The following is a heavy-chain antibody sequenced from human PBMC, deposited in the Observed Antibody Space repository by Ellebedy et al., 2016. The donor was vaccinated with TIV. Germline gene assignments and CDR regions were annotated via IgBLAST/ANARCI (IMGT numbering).Heavy chain of an antibody. D-gene: IGHD2-21*02. V-gene: IGHV1-46*01. J-gene: IGHJ4*02. Sequence: AASVKVSCKTSGYTFTSYGISWVRQAPGQGLEWMGVMNPSGDTTTYAQKSQGRVSMTRDTSTSTAYMELSSLRSEDTAVYYCARGTPHIVLVTAFYFDYWGQGSLVTVSS. CDR3: ARGTPHIVLVTAFYFDY. CDR1: GYTFTSYG. CDR2: MNPSGDTT.